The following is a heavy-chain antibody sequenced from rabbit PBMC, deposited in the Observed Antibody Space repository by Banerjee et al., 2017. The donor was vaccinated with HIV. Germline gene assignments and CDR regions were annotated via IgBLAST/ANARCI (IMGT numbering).Heavy chain of an antibody. CDR2: IDSGSSGRT. J-gene: IGHJ4*01. CDR3: ARDGSDIYEGFKL. V-gene: IGHV1S45*01. Sequence: QEQLEESGGDLVKPAGSLTLTCTASGLDFSSSYWMCWVRQAPGKGLEWIACIDSGSSGRTYYANWAKGRFTISKTSSTTVPLQMTSLTAADTATYFCARDGSDIYEGFKLWGQGTLVTVS. CDR1: GLDFSSSYW. D-gene: IGHD4-2*01.